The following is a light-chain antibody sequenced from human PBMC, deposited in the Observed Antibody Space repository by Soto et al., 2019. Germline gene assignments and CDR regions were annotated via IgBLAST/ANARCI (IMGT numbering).Light chain of an antibody. Sequence: EIVMTQSPATLSVSPGERATLSCRASQSVSNNYLAWYQQKPGQAPRLLIYGASNRATGIPDRLSGSGSGTDFTLTISRLEPEDFPVYYCQQYGSSGTFGQGTKVDIK. CDR3: QQYGSSGT. J-gene: IGKJ1*01. V-gene: IGKV3-20*01. CDR2: GAS. CDR1: QSVSNNY.